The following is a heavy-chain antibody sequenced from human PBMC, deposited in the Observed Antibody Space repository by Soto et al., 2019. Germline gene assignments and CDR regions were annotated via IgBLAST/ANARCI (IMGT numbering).Heavy chain of an antibody. CDR1: GYTFTNFG. Sequence: QVQLVQSGAEVKKPGASVKVSCKASGYTFTNFGISWVRQAPGQGLEWMGWISHWGKSNYAQKLQGRVTMTTDTSASTAFMELRSLTSDATAMYFCARDLDGSGSYYTDYCGQGTLFTVSS. D-gene: IGHD3-10*01. CDR2: ISHWGKS. V-gene: IGHV1-18*01. J-gene: IGHJ4*02. CDR3: ARDLDGSGSYYTDY.